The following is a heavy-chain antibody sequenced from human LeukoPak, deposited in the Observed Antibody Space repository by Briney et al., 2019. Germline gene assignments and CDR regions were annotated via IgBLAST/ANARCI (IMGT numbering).Heavy chain of an antibody. CDR1: GFTFSSYA. CDR3: ARELGYCSSTSCYDYMDV. CDR2: ISSNGGST. Sequence: GGSLRLXCAASGFTFSSYAMHWVRQAPGKGLEYVSAISSNGGSTYYANSVKGRFTISRDNSKNTLYLQMGSLRAEDMAVYYCARELGYCSSTSCYDYMDVWGKGTTVTVSS. V-gene: IGHV3-64*01. D-gene: IGHD2-2*01. J-gene: IGHJ6*03.